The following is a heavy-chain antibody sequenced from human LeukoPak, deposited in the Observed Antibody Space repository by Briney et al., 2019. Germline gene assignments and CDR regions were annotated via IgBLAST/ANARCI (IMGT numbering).Heavy chain of an antibody. D-gene: IGHD3-22*01. V-gene: IGHV1-18*04. Sequence: GTSVKVSCNASGYSFTNYGVSWVRQAPGQGLEWLGWISAHNGKTDFSPRFHGRLILTTDTSTSTSYMELSSLRPDDTAVYFCARDSMVVVTIHDAFEIWGQGTRVTVSS. CDR3: ARDSMVVVTIHDAFEI. J-gene: IGHJ3*02. CDR2: ISAHNGKT. CDR1: GYSFTNYG.